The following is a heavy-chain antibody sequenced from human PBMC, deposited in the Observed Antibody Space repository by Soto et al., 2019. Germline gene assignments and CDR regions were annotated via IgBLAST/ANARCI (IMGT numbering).Heavy chain of an antibody. CDR3: ARGTGSGSYYRGSAFDT. CDR2: INPSGGST. V-gene: IGHV1-46*01. D-gene: IGHD3-10*01. Sequence: ASVKVSCKASGYTFTSYYMHWVRQAPGQGLEWMGIINPSGGSTSYAQKFQGRVTMTRDTSTSTVYMELSSLRSEDTAVYYCARGTGSGSYYRGSAFDTWGQGTMVTVSS. CDR1: GYTFTSYY. J-gene: IGHJ3*02.